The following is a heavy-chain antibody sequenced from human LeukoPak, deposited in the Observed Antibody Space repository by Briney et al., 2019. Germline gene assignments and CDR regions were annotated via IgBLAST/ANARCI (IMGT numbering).Heavy chain of an antibody. CDR3: ARYPSYYDFWSGYNWFDP. Sequence: PGGSLRLSCAASGFTFSSYAMSWVRQAPGKGLEWVSAISGSGGSTCYADSVKGRFTISRDNSKNTLYLQMNSLRAEDTAVYYCARYPSYYDFWSGYNWFDPWGQGTLVTVSS. V-gene: IGHV3-23*01. CDR1: GFTFSSYA. D-gene: IGHD3-3*01. J-gene: IGHJ5*02. CDR2: ISGSGGST.